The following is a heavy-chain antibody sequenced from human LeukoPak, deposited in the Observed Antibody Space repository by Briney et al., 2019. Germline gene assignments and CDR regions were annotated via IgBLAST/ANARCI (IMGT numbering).Heavy chain of an antibody. J-gene: IGHJ3*02. Sequence: PSETLSLTCTVSSGSIASDHWNWIRQPPGKGLEWIGYIYYSGSTNYNPPLESRVAMSLDTSKNQFSLKLSSVTAADTAVYYCARGFREVLDAFDIWGQGTMVTVS. D-gene: IGHD3-10*01. CDR3: ARGFREVLDAFDI. V-gene: IGHV4-59*01. CDR2: IYYSGST. CDR1: SGSIASDH.